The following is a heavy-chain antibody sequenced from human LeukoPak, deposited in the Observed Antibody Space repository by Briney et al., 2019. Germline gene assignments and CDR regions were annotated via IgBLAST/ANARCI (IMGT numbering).Heavy chain of an antibody. D-gene: IGHD2-2*01. V-gene: IGHV3-48*01. Sequence: PGGSLRLSCAASGFTFSSYSMNWVRQAPGKGLEWVSYISSSGSTIYYADSVKGRFTISRDNSKNTLYVQMNSLRAEDTAIYYCARGLFSSNWYYFTYWGQGTLVTVSS. J-gene: IGHJ4*02. CDR3: ARGLFSSNWYYFTY. CDR2: ISSSGSTI. CDR1: GFTFSSYS.